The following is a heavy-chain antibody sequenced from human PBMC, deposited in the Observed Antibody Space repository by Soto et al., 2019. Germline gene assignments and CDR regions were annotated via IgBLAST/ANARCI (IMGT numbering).Heavy chain of an antibody. V-gene: IGHV1-69*01. D-gene: IGHD3-22*01. Sequence: QVQLVQSGAEVKKPGSSVKVSCKASGGTFSSYAISWVRQAPGQGLEWMGGIIPIFGTANYAQKCQGRVTITADESTSTAYMELRSLRSEYTAVYYCARGYDSRGVYGYWGQGTLVTVSS. CDR2: IIPIFGTA. J-gene: IGHJ4*02. CDR1: GGTFSSYA. CDR3: ARGYDSRGVYGY.